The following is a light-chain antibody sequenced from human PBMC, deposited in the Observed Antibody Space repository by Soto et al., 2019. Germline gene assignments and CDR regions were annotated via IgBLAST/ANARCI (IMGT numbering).Light chain of an antibody. CDR2: DSS. V-gene: IGKV1-5*01. CDR1: QSIGTW. J-gene: IGKJ5*01. Sequence: IQMTQSPSTLSASVGDRVTITCRASQSIGTWLAWFQQKPGRAPKLLIYDSSSLESGVPSRFSGSGSGTDFTLTISGLQPDDFATYYCQQYHTFSIAFGQGTRLEIK. CDR3: QQYHTFSIA.